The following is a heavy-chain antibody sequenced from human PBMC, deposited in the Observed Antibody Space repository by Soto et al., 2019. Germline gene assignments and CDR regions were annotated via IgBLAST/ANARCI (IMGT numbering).Heavy chain of an antibody. J-gene: IGHJ6*02. CDR1: GYSFTSYW. CDR3: ARHQVDYYDSSGYRSGMDV. D-gene: IGHD3-22*01. Sequence: GESLKISFKGSGYSFTSYWISWVRQMPGKGLEWTGRIDPSDSYTNYSPSFQGHVTISADKSISTAYLQWSSLKASDTAMYYCARHQVDYYDSSGYRSGMDVWGQGTTVTVSS. CDR2: IDPSDSYT. V-gene: IGHV5-10-1*01.